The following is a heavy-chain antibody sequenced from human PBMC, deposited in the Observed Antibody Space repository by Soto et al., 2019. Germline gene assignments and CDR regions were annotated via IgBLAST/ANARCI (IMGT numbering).Heavy chain of an antibody. J-gene: IGHJ5*02. Sequence: QVPLVQSGAEVKKPGASVKVSCKASGYTFTSYGISWVRQAPGQGLEWMGWISAYNGNTNYAQKLQGRVTMTTDTSTSTAYMELRSLRSDDTAVYYCARDNSRTMIVPENWFDPWGQGTLVTVSS. CDR3: ARDNSRTMIVPENWFDP. CDR1: GYTFTSYG. V-gene: IGHV1-18*01. CDR2: ISAYNGNT. D-gene: IGHD3-22*01.